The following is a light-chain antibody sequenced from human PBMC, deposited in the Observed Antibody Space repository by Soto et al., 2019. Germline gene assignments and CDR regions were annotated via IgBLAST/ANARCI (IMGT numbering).Light chain of an antibody. CDR2: EVY. V-gene: IGLV2-8*01. CDR3: SSYAGSTNIV. CDR1: SSDVGSSNF. Sequence: QSALTQPPSASGFPGQSVTISCTGTSSDVGSSNFVSWYQQHPGKAPKLLIYEVYKRPSGVPDRFSGSKSGNTASLTVSGLQADDEADYYCSSYAGSTNIVFGIGTKLTVL. J-gene: IGLJ1*01.